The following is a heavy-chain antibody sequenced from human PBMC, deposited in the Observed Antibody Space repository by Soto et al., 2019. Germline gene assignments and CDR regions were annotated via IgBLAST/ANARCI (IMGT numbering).Heavy chain of an antibody. CDR1: GFTFSSYA. D-gene: IGHD5-12*01. J-gene: IGHJ4*01. CDR2: VRGNGDPP. Sequence: GGSLRVSCSASGFTFSSYAMHWVRQAPGKGLEYVSGVRGNGDPPFYADSVKGRFTISRDNSKNTLYLQMSGLSADDTAVYYCVKSRGGNNFDFFDWGQGALVTVSS. CDR3: VKSRGGNNFDFFD. V-gene: IGHV3-64D*06.